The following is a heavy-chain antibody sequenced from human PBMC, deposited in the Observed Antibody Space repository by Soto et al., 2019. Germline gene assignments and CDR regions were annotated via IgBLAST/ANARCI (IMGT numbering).Heavy chain of an antibody. J-gene: IGHJ6*02. CDR3: AREGWPLLQSGMDV. V-gene: IGHV3-48*02. CDR2: ISSDNRTI. D-gene: IGHD2-15*01. CDR1: GFTFGHYS. Sequence: EVQLVESGGGLIQRGGSLRLSCAASGFTFGHYSMNWVRQAPGKGPEWVSYISSDNRTINYADSVKGRFIITRDNAKTSLYLQMHSLRDEDAAVYYCAREGWPLLQSGMDVWGQGTTVTVSS.